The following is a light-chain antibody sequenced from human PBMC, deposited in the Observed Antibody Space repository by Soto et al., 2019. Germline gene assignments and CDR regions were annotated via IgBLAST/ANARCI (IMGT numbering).Light chain of an antibody. CDR3: QSYDSSLSGSV. CDR1: SSNIGAGYD. CDR2: GNS. V-gene: IGLV1-40*01. Sequence: QPVLTQPPSVSGAPGQRVTNSCTGSSSNIGAGYDVHWYQQLPGTAPKLLIYGNSNRPSGVPDRFSGSKSGTSASLAITGLQAEDEADYYCQSYDSSLSGSVFGGGTKLTVL. J-gene: IGLJ2*01.